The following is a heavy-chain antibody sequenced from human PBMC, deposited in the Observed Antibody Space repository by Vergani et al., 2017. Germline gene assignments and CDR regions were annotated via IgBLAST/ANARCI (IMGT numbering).Heavy chain of an antibody. V-gene: IGHV3-30-3*01. CDR1: GFTFSSYA. Sequence: QVQLVESGGGVVQPGRSLRLSCAASGFTFSSYAMHWVRQAPGKGLEWVAVISYDGSNKYYADSVKGRFTISRDNSKNTLYLQMNSLRAEDTAVYYCARLKIVAERAFDIWGQGTMVTVSS. J-gene: IGHJ3*02. D-gene: IGHD3-22*01. CDR2: ISYDGSNK. CDR3: ARLKIVAERAFDI.